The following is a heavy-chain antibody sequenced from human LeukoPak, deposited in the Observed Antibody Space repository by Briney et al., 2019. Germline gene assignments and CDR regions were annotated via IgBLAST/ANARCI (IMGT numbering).Heavy chain of an antibody. Sequence: SSENVSCKACVGTFRSYAISWVRQAPGQGLEGMGGIIPIFGTANYAQKFQGRVTITADKSTSTAYMELSSLRSEDTAVYYCARSWAMVQNLDSWGQGTLVTVSS. J-gene: IGHJ4*02. V-gene: IGHV1-69*06. CDR1: VGTFRSYA. CDR2: IIPIFGTA. CDR3: ARSWAMVQNLDS. D-gene: IGHD3-10*01.